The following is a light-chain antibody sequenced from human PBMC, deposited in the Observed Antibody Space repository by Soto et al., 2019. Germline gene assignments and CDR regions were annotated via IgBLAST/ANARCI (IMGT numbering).Light chain of an antibody. J-gene: IGLJ3*02. CDR2: LNSDGSH. CDR3: QTWGTGIWV. V-gene: IGLV4-69*01. Sequence: QLVLTQSPSASASLGASVKLTCTLSSGHSSYAIAWHQQQPEKGPRYLMKLNSDGSHSKGGGIPDRFSGSSSGAERYLTISSLQSEDEADYYCQTWGTGIWVFSGGTKRTVL. CDR1: SGHSSYA.